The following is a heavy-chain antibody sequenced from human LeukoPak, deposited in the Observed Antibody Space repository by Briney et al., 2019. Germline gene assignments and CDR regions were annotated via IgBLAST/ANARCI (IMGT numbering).Heavy chain of an antibody. J-gene: IGHJ4*02. D-gene: IGHD5-18*01. V-gene: IGHV4-4*07. CDR2: IYTSGST. Sequence: NPSETLSLTCTVSGCSISSYYWNWIRQPAGKGLEWIGRIYTSGSTSYNSSLKSRVTMSVDTSKNQFSLKLSSVTAADTAVYYCARDVGGYNYGYSLDYWGQGTLVSVSS. CDR3: ARDVGGYNYGYSLDY. CDR1: GCSISSYY.